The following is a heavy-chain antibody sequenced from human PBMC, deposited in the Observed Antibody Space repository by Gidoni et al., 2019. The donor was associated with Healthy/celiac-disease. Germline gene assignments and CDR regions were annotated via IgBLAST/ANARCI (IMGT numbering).Heavy chain of an antibody. V-gene: IGHV3-23*01. CDR2: ISGSCGST. CDR1: GFTFSSYA. CDR3: AKLLHIGVIAAYFDY. Sequence: EVQLLESGGGLVQPGGSLRLSCAASGFTFSSYAMSWVRQAPGQGLEWGSAISGSCGSTYYADSVKGRFTISRDNSKNTLYLQMNSLRAEDTAVYYCAKLLHIGVIAAYFDYWGQGTLVTVSS. D-gene: IGHD2-15*01. J-gene: IGHJ4*02.